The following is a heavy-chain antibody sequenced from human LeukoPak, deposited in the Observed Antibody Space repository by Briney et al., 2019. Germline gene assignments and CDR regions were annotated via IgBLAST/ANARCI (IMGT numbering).Heavy chain of an antibody. CDR2: ISGSDGTT. CDR1: GFTFSTYA. J-gene: IGHJ4*02. Sequence: PGGSLRLSCAASGFTFSTYAMSWVRQAPGKGLEWVSTISGSDGTTYYADSVKGRFTISRDNSQNTLYLQMIGLTAEDTALYHCAKGGSGSWPTFDYWGQGTMVTVSS. V-gene: IGHV3-23*01. D-gene: IGHD6-13*01. CDR3: AKGGSGSWPTFDY.